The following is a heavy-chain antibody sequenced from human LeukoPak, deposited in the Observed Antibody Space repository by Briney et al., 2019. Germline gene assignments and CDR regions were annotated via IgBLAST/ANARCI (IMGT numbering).Heavy chain of an antibody. CDR3: ARERHGHPFDS. J-gene: IGHJ4*02. CDR1: GGSMSSDY. V-gene: IGHV4-59*01. CDR2: ISYSGSI. Sequence: PSETLSLTCTVSGGSMSSDYWTWIRQPPGKGLEWIGYISYSGSINYNPSLKSRVTISSDTSKNQFYLKLSSVTAADTAVYYCARERHGHPFDSWGQGALVTVSS.